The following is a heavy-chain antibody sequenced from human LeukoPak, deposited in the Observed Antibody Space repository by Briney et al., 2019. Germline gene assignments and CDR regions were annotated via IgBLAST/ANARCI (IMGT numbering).Heavy chain of an antibody. CDR2: IDSSGGYM. Sequence: GGSLRLSCEASGFTFNTYSMNWARQAPGKGLEWVSSIDSSGGYMFYADSVKGRFTISRDNAKNSLYLQMNSPRAEDTAVYYCARDLDSSGYKAYYFDYWGQGTLVTVSS. CDR1: GFTFNTYS. J-gene: IGHJ4*02. V-gene: IGHV3-21*01. D-gene: IGHD3-22*01. CDR3: ARDLDSSGYKAYYFDY.